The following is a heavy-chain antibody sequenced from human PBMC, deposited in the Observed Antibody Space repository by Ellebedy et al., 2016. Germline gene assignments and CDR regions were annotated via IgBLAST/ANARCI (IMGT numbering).Heavy chain of an antibody. D-gene: IGHD6-19*01. V-gene: IGHV3-48*01. CDR1: GFIFSGHS. J-gene: IGHJ2*01. Sequence: GESLKISCAASGFIFSGHSMNWVRQAPGTGLEWVSYISSDSSSRYYADSVKGRFTISRDNSKNTLYLQMNSLRAEDTAVYYCARDGFRFEIAVAGPYWYFDLWGRGTLVTVSS. CDR2: ISSDSSSR. CDR3: ARDGFRFEIAVAGPYWYFDL.